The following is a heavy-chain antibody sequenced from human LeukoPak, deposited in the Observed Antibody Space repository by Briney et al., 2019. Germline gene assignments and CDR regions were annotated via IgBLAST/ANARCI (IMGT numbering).Heavy chain of an antibody. D-gene: IGHD6-13*01. CDR1: GGTFSSYA. CDR3: AREGRSSWWGFWFDP. J-gene: IGHJ5*02. Sequence: SVKVSCKASGGTFSSYAISWVRQAPGQGLEWMGRIIPIFGTANYAQKFQGRVTITTDESTSTAYMELSSPRSEDTAVYYCAREGRSSWWGFWFDPWGQGTLVTVSS. CDR2: IIPIFGTA. V-gene: IGHV1-69*05.